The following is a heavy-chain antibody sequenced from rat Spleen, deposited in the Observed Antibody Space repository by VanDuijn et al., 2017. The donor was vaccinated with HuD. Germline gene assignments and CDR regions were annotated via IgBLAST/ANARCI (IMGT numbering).Heavy chain of an antibody. CDR2: ISTGGGNT. J-gene: IGHJ1*01. V-gene: IGHV5-46*01. Sequence: EVQLVESGGGLVQPGRSMKLSCAASGFTFSSFPMAWVRQAPTKGLEWVASISTGGGNTYYRDSVKGRFTISRDHAKSTLYLQMDSLRSEDTATYYCARRDGYNYDWYFDFWGPGTMVTVSS. CDR3: ARRDGYNYDWYFDF. D-gene: IGHD1-9*01. CDR1: GFTFSSFP.